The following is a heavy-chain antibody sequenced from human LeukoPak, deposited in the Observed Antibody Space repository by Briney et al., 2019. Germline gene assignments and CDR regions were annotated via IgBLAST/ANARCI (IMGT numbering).Heavy chain of an antibody. Sequence: ASVKVSCKASGNNFNSYVITWVRQAPGQGLEWMGRIIPILHVANSAQKFRGRVTITADKSTNTAHMELSSLTSEDTAVYYCTREGVYSPDGSGYHRDAFDIWGQGTLVIVSS. CDR3: TREGVYSPDGSGYHRDAFDI. V-gene: IGHV1-69*04. D-gene: IGHD3-22*01. CDR2: IIPILHVA. CDR1: GNNFNSYV. J-gene: IGHJ3*02.